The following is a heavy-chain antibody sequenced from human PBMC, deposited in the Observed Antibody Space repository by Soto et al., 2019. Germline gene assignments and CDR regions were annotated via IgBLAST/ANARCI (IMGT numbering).Heavy chain of an antibody. J-gene: IGHJ6*02. CDR3: ARERGVPAAMGYYYYYYGMDV. V-gene: IGHV3-23*01. CDR1: GFPFDNYA. CDR2: ISGGSPKE. D-gene: IGHD2-2*01. Sequence: GGSLRLSCEASGFPFDNYAMSWVRQAPGKGLEWVSAISGGSPKEFYAESVKGRFTISRDNSKNTLFLEMNSLRADDAALYYCARERGVPAAMGYYYYYYGMDVWGQGTTVTV.